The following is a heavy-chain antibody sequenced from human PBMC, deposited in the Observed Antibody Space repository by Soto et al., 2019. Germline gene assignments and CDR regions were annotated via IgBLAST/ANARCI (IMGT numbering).Heavy chain of an antibody. V-gene: IGHV3-48*02. CDR2: ISSSSSTI. Sequence: GSLRLSCAASGFTFSSYSMNWVRQAPGKGLEWVSYISSSSSTIYYADSVKGRFTISRDNAKNSLYLQMNSLRDEDTAVYYCARESSGSYYYYYGMDVWGQGTTVTVSS. CDR3: ARESSGSYYYYYGMDV. D-gene: IGHD3-10*01. CDR1: GFTFSSYS. J-gene: IGHJ6*02.